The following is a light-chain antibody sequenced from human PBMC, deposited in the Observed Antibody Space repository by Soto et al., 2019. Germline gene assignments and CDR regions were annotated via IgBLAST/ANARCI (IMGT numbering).Light chain of an antibody. CDR3: QQTYSIPWT. J-gene: IGKJ1*01. V-gene: IGKV1-39*01. Sequence: DIQMTQSPSSLSGSVGDRVTISCRASQNIVNYLHWYQRKPGTAPRLLISRASTVRSGVPPRFSGSGSGRDFTLTISSLRPEDIGTYFCQQTYSIPWTFGPGTRLEI. CDR2: RAS. CDR1: QNIVNY.